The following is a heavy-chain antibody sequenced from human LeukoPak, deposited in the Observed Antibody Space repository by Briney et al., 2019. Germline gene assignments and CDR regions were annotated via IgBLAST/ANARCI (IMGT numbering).Heavy chain of an antibody. D-gene: IGHD3-22*01. CDR3: AKVLTVYYYDSSGYWDY. J-gene: IGHJ4*02. V-gene: IGHV3-23*01. CDR1: GFTFSSYA. Sequence: PGGSLRLSCAASGFTFSSYAMSWVRQAPGKGLEWVSASSGSGGSTYYADSVKGRFTISRDNSKNTLYLQMNSLRAEDTAVYYCAKVLTVYYYDSSGYWDYWGQGTLVTVSS. CDR2: SSGSGGST.